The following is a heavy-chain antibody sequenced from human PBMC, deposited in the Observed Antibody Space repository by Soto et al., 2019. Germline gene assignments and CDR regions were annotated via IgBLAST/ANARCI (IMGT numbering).Heavy chain of an antibody. V-gene: IGHV3-30*18. CDR1: GFTFSSYG. CDR3: SKRGYSGNSIYQ. Sequence: QVQLVESGGGVVQPGRSLRLSCAASGFTFSSYGMHWVRQTPGKGLEWVTVISYDGSSKYYADSVKGRFTISRDNSKNTLYLQMNSLRDDDPAVYYCSKRGYSGNSIYQWGRGTLVTVSS. CDR2: ISYDGSSK. D-gene: IGHD1-26*01. J-gene: IGHJ4*02.